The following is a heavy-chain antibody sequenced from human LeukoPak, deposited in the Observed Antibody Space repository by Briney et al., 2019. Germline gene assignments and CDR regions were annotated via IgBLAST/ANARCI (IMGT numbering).Heavy chain of an antibody. CDR2: FLYDGSNQ. V-gene: IGHV3-30*18. D-gene: IGHD6-19*01. J-gene: IGHJ4*02. Sequence: PGGSLRLSCQASGFTFRNYGMHWVRQAPGKGLEWVAVFLYDGSNQYYADSVKGRFTISRDQSKTTLSLQMNSLRTEDTAVYYCAKGDSSGAFDYWGQGTLVTVSS. CDR1: GFTFRNYG. CDR3: AKGDSSGAFDY.